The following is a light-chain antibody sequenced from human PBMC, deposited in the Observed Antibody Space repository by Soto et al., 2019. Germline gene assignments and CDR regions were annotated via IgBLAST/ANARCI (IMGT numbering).Light chain of an antibody. J-gene: IGKJ3*01. CDR3: QQYGSSSPIT. V-gene: IGKV3-20*01. Sequence: EIVLTQSPGTLSLSPGERATLSCRASQSVSSSYLAWYQQQPGQAPRLLIYGASSRATGIPDRFSGSGSGTDCTLTISRLEPEDFAVYYCQQYGSSSPITFGPGTNGDIK. CDR1: QSVSSSY. CDR2: GAS.